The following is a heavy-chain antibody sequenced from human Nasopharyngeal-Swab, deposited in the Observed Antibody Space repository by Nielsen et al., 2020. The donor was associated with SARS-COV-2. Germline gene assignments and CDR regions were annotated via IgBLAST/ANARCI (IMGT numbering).Heavy chain of an antibody. D-gene: IGHD3-9*01. Sequence: GGSLRLSCAASGFTFSSSAMHWVRLAPGKGLVWVAVISYDGSNEYYADSVKGRFTISRDNSKDTLYLQMNSMRLEDTAFYYCARDYDVFTGYPSHFFDHWGQGTLVTVSS. CDR3: ARDYDVFTGYPSHFFDH. J-gene: IGHJ4*02. V-gene: IGHV3-30*04. CDR1: GFTFSSSA. CDR2: ISYDGSNE.